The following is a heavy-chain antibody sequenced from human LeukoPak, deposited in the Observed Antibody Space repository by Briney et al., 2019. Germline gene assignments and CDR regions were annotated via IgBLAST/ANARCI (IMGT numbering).Heavy chain of an antibody. V-gene: IGHV3-23*01. Sequence: GASLRLSCAASGLTFISYAMNSARPAPGKGLEWVSSISDNGGSTYYADYVKGRFTISRDNSKNKLYLKMISLRAEDTAVYYCSKDPKARLEAAVLDWGQGTLVTVSS. CDR1: GLTFISYA. CDR3: SKDPKARLEAAVLD. J-gene: IGHJ4*02. CDR2: ISDNGGST. D-gene: IGHD6-13*01.